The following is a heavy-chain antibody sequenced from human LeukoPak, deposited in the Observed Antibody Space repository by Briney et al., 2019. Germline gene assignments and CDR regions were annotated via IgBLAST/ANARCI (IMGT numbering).Heavy chain of an antibody. CDR1: GFTFSSYS. CDR3: ARVGGSYYSAYYFDY. CDR2: ISSSSSYI. D-gene: IGHD1-26*01. V-gene: IGHV3-21*01. J-gene: IGHJ4*02. Sequence: GGSLRLPCAASGFTFSSYSMNWVRQAPGKGLEWVSSISSSSSYIYYADSVKGRFTISRDNAKNSLYLQMNSLRAEDTAVYYCARVGGSYYSAYYFDYWGQGTLVTVSS.